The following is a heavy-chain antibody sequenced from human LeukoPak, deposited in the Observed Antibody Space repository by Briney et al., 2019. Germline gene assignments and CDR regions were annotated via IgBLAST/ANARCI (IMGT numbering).Heavy chain of an antibody. CDR1: GFTFSSYG. D-gene: IGHD3-10*01. V-gene: IGHV3-30*02. CDR2: IRYDGSNK. Sequence: GGSLRLSCAASGFTFSSYGMHWVRQAPGKGLEWVAFIRYDGSNKYYADSVKGRFTISRDNSKNTLYLQMNSLRAEDTAVYYCARVAYGSGSYYARTFDYWGQGTLVTVSS. J-gene: IGHJ4*02. CDR3: ARVAYGSGSYYARTFDY.